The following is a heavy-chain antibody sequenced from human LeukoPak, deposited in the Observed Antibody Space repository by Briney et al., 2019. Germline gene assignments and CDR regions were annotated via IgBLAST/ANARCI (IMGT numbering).Heavy chain of an antibody. D-gene: IGHD3-22*01. CDR3: AHLQETYYYDSSGYYYFDY. Sequence: SGPTLLQPTPPLTLTCTFSGFSLSTSGVGVGWIRQPPGKALEWLALIYWDDDKRYSPSLKSRLTITKDTSKNQVVLTMTNMDPVDTATYYCAHLQETYYYDSSGYYYFDYWGQGTLVTVSS. CDR1: GFSLSTSGVG. J-gene: IGHJ4*02. V-gene: IGHV2-5*02. CDR2: IYWDDDK.